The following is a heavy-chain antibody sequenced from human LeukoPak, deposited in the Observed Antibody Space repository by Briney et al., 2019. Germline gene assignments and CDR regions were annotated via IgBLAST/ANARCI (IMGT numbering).Heavy chain of an antibody. Sequence: GGSLRLSCAASGFTFTNYAMTWVRQAPGKGLEWVSGIGPGGVTTYYADSVRGRFTISRDNSRNTLYLQMNSLRAEDTASYYCAKGVYQSYTIGWYDDFWGQGTLVTVSS. CDR1: GFTFTNYA. CDR3: AKGVYQSYTIGWYDDF. D-gene: IGHD6-19*01. CDR2: IGPGGVTT. J-gene: IGHJ4*02. V-gene: IGHV3-23*01.